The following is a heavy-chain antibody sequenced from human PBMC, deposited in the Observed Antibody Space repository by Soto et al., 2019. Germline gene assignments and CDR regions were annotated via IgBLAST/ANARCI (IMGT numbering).Heavy chain of an antibody. Sequence: PSETLSLTCTVSGGSISSYYWSWIRQPPGKGLEWIGHIYYSGSTNYNPSLKSRVTISVDTSKNRFSLKLSSVTAADTAVYYCAKGGWMLFDIWGQGTMVTVSS. CDR1: GGSISSYY. CDR3: AKGGWMLFDI. J-gene: IGHJ3*02. V-gene: IGHV4-59*01. CDR2: IYYSGST. D-gene: IGHD2-2*03.